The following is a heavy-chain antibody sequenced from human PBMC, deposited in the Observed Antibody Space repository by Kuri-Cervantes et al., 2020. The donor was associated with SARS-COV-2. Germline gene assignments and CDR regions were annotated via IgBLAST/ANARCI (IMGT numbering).Heavy chain of an antibody. J-gene: IGHJ5*02. CDR2: IRYDGSNK. CDR3: ARTGDTNWFGP. D-gene: IGHD2-21*01. Sequence: GESLKISCAASGFTFSSYGMHWVRQAPGKGLEWVAFIRYDGSNKYYADSVKGRFTISRDNAKNSLYLQMNSLRAEDTAVYYCARTGDTNWFGPWGQGTLVTVSS. CDR1: GFTFSSYG. V-gene: IGHV3-30*02.